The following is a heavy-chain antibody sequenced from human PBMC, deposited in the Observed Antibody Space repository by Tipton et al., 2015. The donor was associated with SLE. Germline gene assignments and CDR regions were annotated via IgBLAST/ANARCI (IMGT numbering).Heavy chain of an antibody. V-gene: IGHV4-61*01. J-gene: IGHJ4*02. CDR1: GGTISSGSYS. CDR2: IYYSGST. D-gene: IGHD2-21*01. CDR3: AAKGKEVIASFDY. Sequence: TLSLTCTVSGGTISSGSYSWSWIRQPPGQGLEGIGYIYYSGSTNYNPSLKSRVTISVDTSKNQFSLKLSSVTAADTAVYYCAAKGKEVIASFDYWGQGTLVTVSS.